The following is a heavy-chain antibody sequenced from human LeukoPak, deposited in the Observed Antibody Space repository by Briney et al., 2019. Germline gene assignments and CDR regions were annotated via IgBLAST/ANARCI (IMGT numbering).Heavy chain of an antibody. V-gene: IGHV1-69*13. D-gene: IGHD6-6*01. CDR2: IIPIFGTA. J-gene: IGHJ6*03. CDR1: GYTFTGYY. CDR3: ARGSIQQLVLKRYYYYYYMDV. Sequence: ASVKVSCKASGYTFTGYYMHWVRQAPGQGLEWMGGIIPIFGTANYAQKFQGRVTITADESTSTAYMELSSLRSEDTAVYYCARGSIQQLVLKRYYYYYYMDVWGKGTTVTVSS.